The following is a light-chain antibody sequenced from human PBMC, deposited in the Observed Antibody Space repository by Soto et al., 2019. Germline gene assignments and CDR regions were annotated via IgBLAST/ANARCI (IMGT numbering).Light chain of an antibody. Sequence: QPASVSGSPGQSITISCTGTSSDVGSYNLVSWYQQHPGKAPKLMIYEGTKRPSGVSNRFSGSKSGNTASLTISGLHAEDEADYYCCSYAGSYVFGTGTKLTVL. J-gene: IGLJ1*01. V-gene: IGLV2-23*01. CDR2: EGT. CDR3: CSYAGSYV. CDR1: SSDVGSYNL.